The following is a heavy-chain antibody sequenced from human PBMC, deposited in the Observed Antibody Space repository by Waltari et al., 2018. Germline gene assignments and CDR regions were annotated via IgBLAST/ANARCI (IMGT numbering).Heavy chain of an antibody. J-gene: IGHJ4*02. Sequence: QVQLVQSGAAVKKPGSSVKVSCKASGGTFSSYAIRCVRQAPGQGLEWMGRIIPSFGTANYAQKFQGRVTITADKSTSTAYMELSSLRSEDTAVYYCARVPYYYDSSDYWGQGTLVTVSS. CDR1: GGTFSSYA. CDR3: ARVPYYYDSSDY. CDR2: IIPSFGTA. V-gene: IGHV1-69*13. D-gene: IGHD3-22*01.